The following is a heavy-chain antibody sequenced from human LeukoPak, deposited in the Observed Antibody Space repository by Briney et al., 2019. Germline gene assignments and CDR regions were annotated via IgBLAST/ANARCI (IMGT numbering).Heavy chain of an antibody. CDR2: IYYSEST. J-gene: IGHJ4*02. D-gene: IGHD3-16*01. Sequence: PSETLSLTCTVSGGSISSYYWSWIRQPPGKGLEWIGYIYYSESTNYNPSLKSRVTISVDTSKNQFSLQLNSVTPEDTAVYFCARGDRGGYYFDYWGQGTLVTVSS. CDR1: GGSISSYY. V-gene: IGHV4-59*12. CDR3: ARGDRGGYYFDY.